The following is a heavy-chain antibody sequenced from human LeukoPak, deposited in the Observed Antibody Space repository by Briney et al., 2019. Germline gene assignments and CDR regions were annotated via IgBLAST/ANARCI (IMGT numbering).Heavy chain of an antibody. Sequence: GGSVRLSCAASGFTFSTYWMHWVRQAPGKGLVWGSRINNYGTSTSYSDSVKGRFTISRDNAKNTLYLQMNSLRAEDTAVYYCVRGDGAFDIWGQGTMVTVSS. V-gene: IGHV3-74*01. CDR1: GFTFSTYW. D-gene: IGHD1-26*01. CDR2: INNYGTST. CDR3: VRGDGAFDI. J-gene: IGHJ3*02.